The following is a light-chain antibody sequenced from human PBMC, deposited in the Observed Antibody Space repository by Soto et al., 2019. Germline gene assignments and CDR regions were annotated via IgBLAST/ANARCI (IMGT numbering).Light chain of an antibody. Sequence: EIVLTQSPATLSLSPGERATLSCRASQSVSNYLAWYQQKPGQAPRLLMYEASKRATGIPARCSGSGSGTDLSLTISSLEPEDFAVYDCQDRYRWPRTFGQGTKLEIK. V-gene: IGKV3-11*01. CDR1: QSVSNY. CDR3: QDRYRWPRT. J-gene: IGKJ2*01. CDR2: EAS.